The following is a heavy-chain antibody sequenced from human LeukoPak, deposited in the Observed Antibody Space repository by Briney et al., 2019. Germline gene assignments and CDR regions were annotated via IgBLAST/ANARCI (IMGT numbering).Heavy chain of an antibody. Sequence: PGGSLRLSCSASGFTFSTYAMHWVRQAPGKGLEYASAVNGNGDDTYYADSVKGRFTISRDNSKNKLYLQMRSLRAEDTAVYYCVKAQLGGTLDYWGQGTLVTVSS. CDR3: VKAQLGGTLDY. J-gene: IGHJ4*02. CDR2: VNGNGDDT. V-gene: IGHV3-64D*09. CDR1: GFTFSTYA. D-gene: IGHD1-1*01.